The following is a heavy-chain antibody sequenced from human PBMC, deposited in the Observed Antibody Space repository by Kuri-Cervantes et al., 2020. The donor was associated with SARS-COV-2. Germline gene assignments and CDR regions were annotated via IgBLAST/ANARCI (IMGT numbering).Heavy chain of an antibody. Sequence: GGSLRLSCEASEFTFSSYWMHWVRQAPGKGLVWVPRINSDGSSTSYADSVKGRFTISRDNAKNTLYLQMNSLGAEDTAVYYCAREPHIVPAAIYYYYYYGMDVWGQGTTVTVSS. V-gene: IGHV3-74*01. CDR3: AREPHIVPAAIYYYYYYGMDV. CDR1: EFTFSSYW. CDR2: INSDGSST. J-gene: IGHJ6*02. D-gene: IGHD2-2*01.